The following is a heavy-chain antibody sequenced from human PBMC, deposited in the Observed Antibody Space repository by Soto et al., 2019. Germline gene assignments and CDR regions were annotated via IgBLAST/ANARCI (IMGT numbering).Heavy chain of an antibody. D-gene: IGHD3-10*01. CDR1: GYTFTSYG. CDR2: ISAYNGNT. V-gene: IGHV1-18*01. CDR3: ARPVFDYYGSETFDY. J-gene: IGHJ4*02. Sequence: QVLLVQSGAEVKKPGASVKVSCKASGYTFTSYGISWVRQAPGQGLEWMGWISAYNGNTNYAQKLQGRVTMTTDTSPSTASMELRSLRSDDTAVYYSARPVFDYYGSETFDYWGEGTLVTVSS.